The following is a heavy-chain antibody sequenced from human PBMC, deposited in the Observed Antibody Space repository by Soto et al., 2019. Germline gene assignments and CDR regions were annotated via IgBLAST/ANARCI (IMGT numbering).Heavy chain of an antibody. D-gene: IGHD2-21*02. J-gene: IGHJ4*01. Sequence: VQLVESGGGVVSPGGSPRLSCVGSGFSFRDHSMNWVRQPPGKGLQWISYISSSSENIYYADSVKGRFTVSRDNAKNTLFLQMNRLRDDDSAIYYCARLPKGSVVTGWGQGSLVTVSS. CDR3: ARLPKGSVVTG. CDR2: ISSSSENI. V-gene: IGHV3-48*02. CDR1: GFSFRDHS.